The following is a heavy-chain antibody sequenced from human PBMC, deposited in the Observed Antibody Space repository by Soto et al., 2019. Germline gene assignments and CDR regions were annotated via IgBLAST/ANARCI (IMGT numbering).Heavy chain of an antibody. D-gene: IGHD1-26*01. CDR2: TRNKANSYTT. CDR1: GFTFSDHY. CDR3: ARNREAPGLRYYYMDV. Sequence: GGSLRLSCAASGFTFSDHYMDWVRQAPGKGLEWVGRTRNKANSYTTEYAASVKGRFTISRDDSKNSLYLQMNSLKTEDTAVYYCARNREAPGLRYYYMDVWGKGTTVTVSS. J-gene: IGHJ6*03. V-gene: IGHV3-72*01.